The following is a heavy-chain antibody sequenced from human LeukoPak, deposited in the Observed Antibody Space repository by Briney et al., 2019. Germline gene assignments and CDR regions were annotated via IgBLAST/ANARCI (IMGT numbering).Heavy chain of an antibody. CDR3: ARASWGYYFDY. D-gene: IGHD2-2*01. J-gene: IGHJ4*02. V-gene: IGHV4-39*07. CDR2: IYYKGNT. Sequence: PSETLSLTCTVSGGSISSSSYYWGWIRQPPGKGREWIGSIYYKGNTYLNPSLKSRVTISVDTSKNQFSLKLSSVTAADTAVYYCARASWGYYFDYWGQGTLVTVSS. CDR1: GGSISSSSYY.